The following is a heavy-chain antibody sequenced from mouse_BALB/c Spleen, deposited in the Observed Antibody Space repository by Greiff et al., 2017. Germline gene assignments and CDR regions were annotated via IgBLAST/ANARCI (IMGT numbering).Heavy chain of an antibody. CDR1: GYTFTDYW. V-gene: IGHV1-69*01. Sequence: QVQLQQPGAELVMPGASVKMSCKASGYTFTDYWMHWVKQRPGQGLEWIGAIDTSDSYTSYNQKFKGKATLTVDESSSTAYMQLSSLTSEDSAVYYCARSRLLGYGSSYRDAMDYWGQGTSVTVSS. D-gene: IGHD1-1*01. CDR2: IDTSDSYT. CDR3: ARSRLLGYGSSYRDAMDY. J-gene: IGHJ4*01.